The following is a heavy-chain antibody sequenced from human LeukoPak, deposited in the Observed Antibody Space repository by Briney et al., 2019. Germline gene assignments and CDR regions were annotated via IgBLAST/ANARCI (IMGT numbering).Heavy chain of an antibody. J-gene: IGHJ4*02. CDR3: ARKPIHTRGSYLGY. CDR2: INPNSGGT. V-gene: IGHV1-2*02. Sequence: GASVKVSCKASGYTFTGYYMHWVRQAPGQGLERMGWINPNSGGTNYAQKFQGRVTMTRDTSISTAYMELSRLRSDDTAVYYCARKPIHTRGSYLGYWGQGTLVTVSS. D-gene: IGHD3-16*01. CDR1: GYTFTGYY.